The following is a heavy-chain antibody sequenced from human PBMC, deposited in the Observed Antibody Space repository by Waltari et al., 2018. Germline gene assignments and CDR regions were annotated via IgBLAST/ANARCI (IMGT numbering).Heavy chain of an antibody. CDR1: GFTFSSYG. CDR2: RWYDGSNK. V-gene: IGHV3-33*01. J-gene: IGHJ6*02. D-gene: IGHD2-2*02. CDR3: ARVPAAKPQYGMDV. Sequence: QVQLVESGGGVVQPGRSLRLSCAASGFTFSSYGMHWVRQAPGKGLEWVAVRWYDGSNKYYADSVKGRFTISRDNSKNTLYLQMNSLRAEDTAVYYCARVPAAKPQYGMDVWGQGTTVTVSS.